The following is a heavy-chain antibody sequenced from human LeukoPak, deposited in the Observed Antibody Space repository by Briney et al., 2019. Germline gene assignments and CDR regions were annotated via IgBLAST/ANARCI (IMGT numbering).Heavy chain of an antibody. D-gene: IGHD2-21*02. J-gene: IGHJ6*03. CDR2: ISGSGGST. V-gene: IGHV3-23*01. Sequence: GGSLRLSCAASGFTFSSYAMSWVRQAPGKGLEWVSAISGSGGSTYYADSVKGRFTISRDNSKNTLYLQMNSLRAEDTAVYYCAKDPYCGGDCYPGYCYYYMDVWGKGTTVTISS. CDR3: AKDPYCGGDCYPGYCYYYMDV. CDR1: GFTFSSYA.